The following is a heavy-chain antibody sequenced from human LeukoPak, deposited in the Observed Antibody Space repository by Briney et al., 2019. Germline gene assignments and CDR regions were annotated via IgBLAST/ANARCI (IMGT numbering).Heavy chain of an antibody. D-gene: IGHD1-7*01. Sequence: GASVKVSCKASGGTFSSYAISWVRQAPGQGLEWMGGIIPIFGTANYAQKFQGRVTITTDESTSTAYMELSSLRSEDTAVYYCATGTTGIDIDYWGQGTLVTVSS. J-gene: IGHJ4*02. CDR2: IIPIFGTA. CDR3: ATGTTGIDIDY. V-gene: IGHV1-69*05. CDR1: GGTFSSYA.